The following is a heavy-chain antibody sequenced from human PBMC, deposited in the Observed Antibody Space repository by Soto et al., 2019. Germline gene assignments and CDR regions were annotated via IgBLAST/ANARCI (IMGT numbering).Heavy chain of an antibody. CDR2: INPSGGST. CDR3: AGGSYLSGKDY. V-gene: IGHV1-46*03. Sequence: GASVKVPCKASGYTFTSYYVHWVRQAPGQGLEWMGIINPSGGSTSYAQKFQARVTMTRDTSTSTVYMELSSLRSEYTAVYFCAGGSYLSGKDYWGQGTLVTVSS. D-gene: IGHD1-26*01. J-gene: IGHJ4*02. CDR1: GYTFTSYY.